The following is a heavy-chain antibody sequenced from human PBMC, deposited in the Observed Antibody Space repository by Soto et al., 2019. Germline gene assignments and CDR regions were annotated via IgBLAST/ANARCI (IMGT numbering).Heavy chain of an antibody. J-gene: IGHJ4*02. CDR3: ARALKYSSSKLPWEFDY. V-gene: IGHV1-46*01. D-gene: IGHD6-6*01. Sequence: VASVKVSCKASGYTFTSYYMHWVRQAPGQGLEWMGIINPSGGSTSYAQKFQGRVTMTRDTSTSTVYMELSSLRSEDTAVYYCARALKYSSSKLPWEFDYWGQGTLVTVSS. CDR1: GYTFTSYY. CDR2: INPSGGST.